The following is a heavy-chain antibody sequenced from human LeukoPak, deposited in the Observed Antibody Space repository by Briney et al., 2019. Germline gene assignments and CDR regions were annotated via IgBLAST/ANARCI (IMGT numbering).Heavy chain of an antibody. CDR1: GFTVSSNY. Sequence: GRSLRLSCAASGFTVSSNYMSWVRQAPGKGLEWVSVIYSGGSTYYADSVKGRFTISRDNSKNTLYLQMNSLRAEDTAVYYCARVVKDYVWGSYVMDALDIWGQGTMVTVSS. D-gene: IGHD3-16*01. V-gene: IGHV3-66*01. CDR2: IYSGGST. CDR3: ARVVKDYVWGSYVMDALDI. J-gene: IGHJ3*02.